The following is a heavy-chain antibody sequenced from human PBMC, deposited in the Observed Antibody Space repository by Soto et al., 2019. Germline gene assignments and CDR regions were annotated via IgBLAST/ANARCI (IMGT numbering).Heavy chain of an antibody. J-gene: IGHJ6*02. V-gene: IGHV3-15*02. CDR3: TIHSGRTWWAV. CDR2: IKGKTEGEAT. Sequence: EVQLVESGGALVKPGGSLRLSCEASGLNFNDAWINWVRQSPGKGPEWVGRIKGKTEGEATDYAAPVKGRFTILRDDSKTTLYLQMNSLKIEDTAVYHCTIHSGRTWWAVWGQGTTVTVSS. CDR1: GLNFNDAW. D-gene: IGHD2-15*01.